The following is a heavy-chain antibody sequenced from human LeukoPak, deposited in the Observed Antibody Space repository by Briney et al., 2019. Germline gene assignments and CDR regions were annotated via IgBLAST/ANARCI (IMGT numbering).Heavy chain of an antibody. Sequence: GGSLRLSCAASGFTLSNSAMSWVRQAPGKGPEWVSAIVNSGGSTYYADSVKGRFTISRDNSKNTLYLQMNSLRAEDTAVYYCAKGGFLLSHFDYWGQGTLVTVSS. CDR3: AKGGFLLSHFDY. V-gene: IGHV3-23*01. CDR1: GFTLSNSA. CDR2: IVNSGGST. J-gene: IGHJ4*02. D-gene: IGHD2/OR15-2a*01.